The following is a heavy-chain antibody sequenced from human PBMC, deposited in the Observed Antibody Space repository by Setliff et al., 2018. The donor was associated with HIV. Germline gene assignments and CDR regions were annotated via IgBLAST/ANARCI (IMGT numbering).Heavy chain of an antibody. V-gene: IGHV4-4*02. D-gene: IGHD3-10*01. CDR1: GGSISSSNW. CDR3: ARDLKSGSYSPGAFDI. Sequence: TLSLTCAVSGGSISSSNWWSWVRQPPGKGLEWIGEIYHSGSTNYNPSLKSRVTISVDKSKNQFSLKLSYVTAADTAVYNCARDLKSGSYSPGAFDIWGQGTMVTVSS. CDR2: IYHSGST. J-gene: IGHJ3*02.